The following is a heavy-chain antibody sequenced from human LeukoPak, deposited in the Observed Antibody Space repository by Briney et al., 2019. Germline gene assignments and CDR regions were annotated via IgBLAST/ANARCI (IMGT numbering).Heavy chain of an antibody. D-gene: IGHD6-6*01. CDR3: ARGSKVAANFDY. J-gene: IGHJ4*02. Sequence: GGSLRLSCAASGFTFSDSYMSWIRQAPGKGLEWVSYIGTSSAFTNYADSVKGRFTIFRDNAKDSQYLQMNSLRAEDTAVYYCARGSKVAANFDYWGQGTLVTVSS. CDR1: GFTFSDSY. CDR2: IGTSSAFT. V-gene: IGHV3-11*05.